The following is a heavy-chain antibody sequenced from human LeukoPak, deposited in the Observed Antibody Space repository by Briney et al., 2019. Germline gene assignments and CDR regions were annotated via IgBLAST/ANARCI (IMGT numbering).Heavy chain of an antibody. CDR2: INTDGSST. CDR3: ARTLNWAFDF. V-gene: IGHV3-74*01. CDR1: GFTFSTYW. D-gene: IGHD7-27*01. J-gene: IGHJ4*02. Sequence: GGSLRLSCAASGFTFSTYWMHWVRQAPGKGLVWVSRINTDGSSTNYADSVKGRFTISRDNANNTLYLQMNSLRADDTAVYYCARTLNWAFDFWGQGTLVTVSS.